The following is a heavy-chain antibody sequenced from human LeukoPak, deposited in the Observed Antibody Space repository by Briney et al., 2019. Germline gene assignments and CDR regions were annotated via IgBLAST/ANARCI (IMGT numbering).Heavy chain of an antibody. D-gene: IGHD5-12*01. CDR2: INPNTGDT. J-gene: IGHJ4*02. V-gene: IGHV1-2*02. CDR3: ATGSKGLRFNYYFDY. CDR1: GYTFIGYY. Sequence: GASVKVSCKASGYTFIGYYMYWVRQAPGQGLEWMGWINPNTGDTNFAQKFQGRVTMTRDTSIATAYLELSRLNSDDTAVYYCATGSKGLRFNYYFDYWGQGTLVTVSS.